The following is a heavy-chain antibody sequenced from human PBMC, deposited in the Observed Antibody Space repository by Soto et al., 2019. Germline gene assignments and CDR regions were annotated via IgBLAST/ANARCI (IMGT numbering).Heavy chain of an antibody. CDR3: ARGPFIYDSSGYPYGMDV. V-gene: IGHV1-46*01. Sequence: ASVKVSCKASGYTFTSYYMHWVRQAPGQGLEWMGIINPSGGSTSYAQKFQGRVTMTRDTSTSTVYMELSSLRSEDTAVYYCARGPFIYDSSGYPYGMDVWGQGTTVTVSS. D-gene: IGHD3-22*01. J-gene: IGHJ6*02. CDR1: GYTFTSYY. CDR2: INPSGGST.